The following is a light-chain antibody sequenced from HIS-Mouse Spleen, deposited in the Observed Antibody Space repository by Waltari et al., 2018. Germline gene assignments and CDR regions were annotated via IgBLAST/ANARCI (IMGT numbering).Light chain of an antibody. CDR1: KLGDKY. V-gene: IGLV3-1*01. CDR3: QAWDSSYSV. J-gene: IGLJ2*01. Sequence: SYELTQPPSVSVSPGQTASITCSGDKLGDKYACWYPQKPGQSPVLVIYQDSKRPSGISERFSGSNSGNTATLTISGTQAMDEADYYCQAWDSSYSVFGGGTKLTVL. CDR2: QDS.